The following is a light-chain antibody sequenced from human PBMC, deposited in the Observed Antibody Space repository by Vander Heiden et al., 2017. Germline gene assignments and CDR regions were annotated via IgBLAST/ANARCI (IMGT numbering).Light chain of an antibody. J-gene: IGLJ2*01. CDR2: QDN. Sequence: SYEVTQPPSVSVSPGPTASITCSGDKLGDKYACWYQQKPGQSPVLVIYQDNKRPSGIPERFSGSNSGNTATLTISGTQAMDEADYYCQAWDSSTAVFGGGTKLTVL. CDR3: QAWDSSTAV. CDR1: KLGDKY. V-gene: IGLV3-1*01.